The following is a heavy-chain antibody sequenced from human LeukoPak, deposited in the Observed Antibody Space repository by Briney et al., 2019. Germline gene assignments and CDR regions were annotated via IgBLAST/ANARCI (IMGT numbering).Heavy chain of an antibody. CDR1: GYXCANYW. Sequence: GESLKISCKGSGYXCANYWVRWVRRMLANSLECMGTIYPGDSDTRYSQSFQGQVTISADKSISTAYLQWSSLKASDTAMYYCARRRHCSSGSCEDFDFWGQGTLVTVSS. CDR2: IYPGDSDT. D-gene: IGHD2-15*01. J-gene: IGHJ4*02. CDR3: ARRRHCSSGSCEDFDF. V-gene: IGHV5-51*01.